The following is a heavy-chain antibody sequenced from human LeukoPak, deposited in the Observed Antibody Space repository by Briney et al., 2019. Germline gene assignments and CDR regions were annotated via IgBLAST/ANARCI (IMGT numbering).Heavy chain of an antibody. Sequence: EASVTVSCKASGYTFTSYDINWVRQATGKGLEWMGWMNPNSGNKGDAQKFQGRITMTKNTSIITVYMELSSVRSEDTAVYYCARGSVRDGYNYWFDLWGQGTLVTVSS. V-gene: IGHV1-8*01. CDR2: MNPNSGNK. D-gene: IGHD5-24*01. CDR3: ARGSVRDGYNYWFDL. J-gene: IGHJ5*02. CDR1: GYTFTSYD.